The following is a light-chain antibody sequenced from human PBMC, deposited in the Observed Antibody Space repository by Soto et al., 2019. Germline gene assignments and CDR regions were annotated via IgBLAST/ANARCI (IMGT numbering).Light chain of an antibody. V-gene: IGKV3-20*01. J-gene: IGKJ1*01. CDR2: GAS. CDR1: QSVTSSF. CDR3: QQHGSSPWT. Sequence: EIVLTQSPGTLSLSLGERATLSCRASQSVTSSFLAWYQQKPGQAPRLLIYGASSRATGIPDRFSGSGSGTDFTLTISRLEAEDVAVYDCQQHGSSPWTFGQGTKVAIK.